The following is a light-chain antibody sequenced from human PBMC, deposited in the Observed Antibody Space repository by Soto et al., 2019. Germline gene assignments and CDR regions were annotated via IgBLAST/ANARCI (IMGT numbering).Light chain of an antibody. CDR1: QSVSSN. J-gene: IGKJ4*01. CDR3: QQYNNWPPLT. V-gene: IGKV3-15*01. CDR2: GAS. Sequence: EIVMTQSPATLSVSPGERATLSCRASQSVSSNLAWYQQKPGQAPRLLIYGASTRPTGIPARFSGSVSGTEFTLTISSLQSEDFALYYCQQYNNWPPLTFGGGTKVEIK.